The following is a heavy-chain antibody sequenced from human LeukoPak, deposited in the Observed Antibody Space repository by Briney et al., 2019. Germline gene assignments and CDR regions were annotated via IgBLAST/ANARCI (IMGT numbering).Heavy chain of an antibody. J-gene: IGHJ5*02. Sequence: SETLSLTCTVSGGSISDYYWSWIRQPAGKGLEWIGRLYPSGSTNYNPSLKSRLTMSLDTSKNQFSLKLGSVAAADTPVYYCARVGLRQTAWFDPWGQGIPVTVSS. V-gene: IGHV4-4*07. CDR1: GGSISDYY. CDR2: LYPSGST. CDR3: ARVGLRQTAWFDP. D-gene: IGHD5-12*01.